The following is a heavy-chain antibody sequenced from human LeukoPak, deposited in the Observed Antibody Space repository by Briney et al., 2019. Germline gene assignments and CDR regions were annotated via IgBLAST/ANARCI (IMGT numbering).Heavy chain of an antibody. V-gene: IGHV3-23*01. CDR2: ISGSGRNT. CDR1: GFTFNNYV. J-gene: IGHJ4*02. Sequence: QPGGSLRLSCAASGFTFNNYVMTWVRQAPGKGLEWVSHISGSGRNTYYADSVKGRFTISRDNSKNTLYLQMNSLRAEDTALYYCAKDSGSYYFDHWGQGTLVTVSS. D-gene: IGHD3-10*01. CDR3: AKDSGSYYFDH.